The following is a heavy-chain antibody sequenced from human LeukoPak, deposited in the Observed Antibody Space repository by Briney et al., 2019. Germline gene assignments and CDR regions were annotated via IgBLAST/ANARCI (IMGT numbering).Heavy chain of an antibody. CDR1: GFTFSSYA. CDR3: AKDGGSHGRLRLGELSYPRY. Sequence: PGGSLRLSCAASGFTFSSYAMSWVRQAPGKGLEWASAISGSGGSTYYADSVKGRFTISRDNSKNTLYLQMNSLRAEDTAVYYCAKDGGSHGRLRLGELSYPRYWGQGTLVTVSS. V-gene: IGHV3-23*01. D-gene: IGHD3-16*02. J-gene: IGHJ4*02. CDR2: ISGSGGST.